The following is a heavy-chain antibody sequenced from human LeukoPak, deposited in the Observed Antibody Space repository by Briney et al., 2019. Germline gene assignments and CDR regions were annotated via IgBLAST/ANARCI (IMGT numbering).Heavy chain of an antibody. CDR3: ARAPGSSGSWSYFDF. D-gene: IGHD6-13*01. J-gene: IGHJ4*02. CDR1: RFTFSSYA. Sequence: PGGSLRLSCAASRFTFSSYAIHWVRQAPGKGLEWVAVISHDGSNKNYADSVKGRFTISRDNSKNTLYLQMNSLRAEDTAVYYCARAPGSSGSWSYFDFWGQGTLVTVSS. CDR2: ISHDGSNK. V-gene: IGHV3-30-3*01.